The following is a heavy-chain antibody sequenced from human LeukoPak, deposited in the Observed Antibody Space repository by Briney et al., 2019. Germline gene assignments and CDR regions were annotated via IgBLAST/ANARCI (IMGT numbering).Heavy chain of an antibody. J-gene: IGHJ4*02. CDR1: GFTFSIYA. V-gene: IGHV3-23*01. D-gene: IGHD6-19*01. Sequence: GGSLRLSCAASGFTFSIYAMSWVRQAPGKGLEWVSVINSNGGTAHYAGSVRGRFNISRDNSKNVVSVQMKRLREDDTAIYFCVRDRGSGGYYMDLWGQGTLVTVSS. CDR2: INSNGGTA. CDR3: VRDRGSGGYYMDL.